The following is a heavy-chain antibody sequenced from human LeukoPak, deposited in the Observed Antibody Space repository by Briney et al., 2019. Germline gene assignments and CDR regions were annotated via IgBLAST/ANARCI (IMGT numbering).Heavy chain of an antibody. D-gene: IGHD6-19*01. CDR1: GFTFSSYS. CDR2: IKQDGSEK. J-gene: IGHJ4*02. V-gene: IGHV3-7*01. Sequence: PGGSLRLSCAASGFTFSSYSMNWVRQAPGKGLEWVANIKQDGSEKYYVDSVKGRFTISRDNAKNSLYLQMNSLRAEDTAVYYCAREVEQWLVPTCDYWGQGTLVTVSS. CDR3: AREVEQWLVPTCDY.